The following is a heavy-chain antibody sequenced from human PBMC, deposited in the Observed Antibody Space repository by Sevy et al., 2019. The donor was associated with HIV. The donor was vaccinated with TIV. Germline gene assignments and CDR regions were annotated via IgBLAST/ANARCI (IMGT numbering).Heavy chain of an antibody. CDR2: MNPNSGNT. CDR3: ARGIAAAGEGDY. Sequence: ATVEVSCKASGYTFTSYDINWVRQATGQGLEWMGWMNPNSGNTGYAQKFQGRVTMTRNTSISTAYMELSSLRSEDTAVYYCARGIAAAGEGDYWGQGTLVTVSS. J-gene: IGHJ4*02. V-gene: IGHV1-8*01. CDR1: GYTFTSYD. D-gene: IGHD6-13*01.